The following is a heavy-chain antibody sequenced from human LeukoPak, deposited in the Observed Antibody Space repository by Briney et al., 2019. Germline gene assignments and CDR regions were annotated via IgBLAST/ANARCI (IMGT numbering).Heavy chain of an antibody. CDR3: SRDIHCSSTTCYSP. CDR2: ISGSGGST. Sequence: GGSLRLSCAASGFTFSTYAMSWVRQAPGKGLERVSAISGSGGSTYYADSVKGRFTISRDNSKSTLYLQMNSLRADDTAVYYCSRDIHCSSTTCYSPWGQGTLVTVSP. J-gene: IGHJ5*02. V-gene: IGHV3-23*01. D-gene: IGHD2-2*02. CDR1: GFTFSTYA.